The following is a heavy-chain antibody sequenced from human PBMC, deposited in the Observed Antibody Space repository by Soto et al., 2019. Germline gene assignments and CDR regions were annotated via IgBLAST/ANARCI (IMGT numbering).Heavy chain of an antibody. J-gene: IGHJ5*02. CDR1: GFTVSSNY. D-gene: IGHD4-17*01. V-gene: IGHV3-48*01. CDR3: ASPPTNLDYGDDNWFDP. Sequence: GGSLRLSCAASGFTVSSNYMSWVRQAPGKGLEWVSYISSSSSTIYYADSVKGRFTISRDNAKNSLYLQMNSLRAEDTAVYYCASPPTNLDYGDDNWFDPWGQGTLVTVSS. CDR2: ISSSSSTI.